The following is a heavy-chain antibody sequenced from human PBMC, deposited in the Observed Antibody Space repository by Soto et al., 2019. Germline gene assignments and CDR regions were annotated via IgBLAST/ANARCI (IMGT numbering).Heavy chain of an antibody. Sequence: QVQLVQSGAEVKKPGSSVKVSCKASGGTFSSYAISWVRQAPGQGLEWMGGIIPIFGTANYAQKFQGRVTITADKSTSTADMELSSMGFEDTAVDYCARDAPYYYGGEGTLVTVSS. CDR1: GGTFSSYA. J-gene: IGHJ4*02. D-gene: IGHD2-21*01. V-gene: IGHV1-69*14. CDR3: ARDAPYYY. CDR2: IIPIFGTA.